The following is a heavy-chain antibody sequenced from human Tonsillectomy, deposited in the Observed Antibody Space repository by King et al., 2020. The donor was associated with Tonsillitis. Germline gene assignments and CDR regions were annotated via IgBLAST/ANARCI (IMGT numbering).Heavy chain of an antibody. CDR3: ARSLRYFDWLLSECYYYGMDV. D-gene: IGHD3-9*01. J-gene: IGHJ6*02. Sequence: VQLVESGAEVKKPGASVKVSCKASGYTFTSYDINWVRQATGQGLEWMGWMNPNSGNTGYAQKFQGRVTMTRNTSISTAYMELSSLRSEDTAVYYCARSLRYFDWLLSECYYYGMDVWGQGTTVTVSS. V-gene: IGHV1-8*02. CDR2: MNPNSGNT. CDR1: GYTFTSYD.